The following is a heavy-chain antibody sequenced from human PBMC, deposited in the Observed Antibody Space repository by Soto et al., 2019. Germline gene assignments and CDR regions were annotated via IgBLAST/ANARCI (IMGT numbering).Heavy chain of an antibody. V-gene: IGHV3-30-3*01. Sequence: PGGSLRLSCAVSGFTLRSYGMHWVRQAPGKGLEWVALISYDGSNKYYADSVKGRFTISRDNSKDTLYLQMNSLRAEDTAVYYCARGFPGITMIVVVIGFIDYWGQGTLVTVSS. CDR2: ISYDGSNK. CDR1: GFTLRSYG. D-gene: IGHD3-22*01. CDR3: ARGFPGITMIVVVIGFIDY. J-gene: IGHJ4*02.